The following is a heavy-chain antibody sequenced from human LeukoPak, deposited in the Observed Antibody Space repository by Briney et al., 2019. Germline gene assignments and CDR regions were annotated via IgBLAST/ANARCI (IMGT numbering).Heavy chain of an antibody. J-gene: IGHJ4*02. Sequence: TSETLSLTCAVSGGSISSGGYSWSWIRQPPGKGLEWIGYIYHSGSTYYNPSLKSRVTISVDRSKNQSSLKLSSVTAADTAVYYCARVNWGRSYYFDYWGQGTLVTVSS. CDR2: IYHSGST. CDR1: GGSISSGGYS. D-gene: IGHD7-27*01. V-gene: IGHV4-30-2*01. CDR3: ARVNWGRSYYFDY.